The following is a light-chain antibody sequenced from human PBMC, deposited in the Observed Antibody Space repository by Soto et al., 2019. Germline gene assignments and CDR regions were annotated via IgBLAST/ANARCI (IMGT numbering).Light chain of an antibody. CDR2: WAS. CDR3: QQYYSTPYT. V-gene: IGKV4-1*01. CDR1: QSVLYSSDNKNY. Sequence: DIVMTQSPDSLAVSLGERATINCKSSQSVLYSSDNKNYLAWYQQKPGQPPKLLIYWASTQESGVADRFSGSVSGTDFTLTISSLQAEDVAVYYCQQYYSTPYTFGQGTKLEIK. J-gene: IGKJ2*01.